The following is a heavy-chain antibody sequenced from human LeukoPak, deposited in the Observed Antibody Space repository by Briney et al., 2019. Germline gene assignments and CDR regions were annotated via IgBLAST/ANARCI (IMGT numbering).Heavy chain of an antibody. CDR3: ASPYPASPIPGTLDY. CDR1: GFTFSSYG. J-gene: IGHJ4*02. D-gene: IGHD1-1*01. V-gene: IGHV3-30*03. Sequence: PGGSLRLSCAASGFTFSSYGMHWVRQAPGKGLEWVAVISYDGSNKYYADSVKGRFTISRDNSKNTLYLQMNSLRAEDTAVYYCASPYPASPIPGTLDYWGQGTLVTVSS. CDR2: ISYDGSNK.